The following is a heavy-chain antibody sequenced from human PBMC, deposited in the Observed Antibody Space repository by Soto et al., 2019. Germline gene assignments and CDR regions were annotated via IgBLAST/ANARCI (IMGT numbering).Heavy chain of an antibody. V-gene: IGHV3-23*01. Sequence: PGGSLRLSCAASGFTFSSCAMGWVRQAPGKELEWISDIIDSGGSTYYADSVKGRFTISRDNSKSTLKLKMNSLRAEDTALYYCAKGRSYYYYYGVDVWGQGTTVTVSS. CDR2: IIDSGGST. CDR3: AKGRSYYYYYGVDV. J-gene: IGHJ6*02. CDR1: GFTFSSCA.